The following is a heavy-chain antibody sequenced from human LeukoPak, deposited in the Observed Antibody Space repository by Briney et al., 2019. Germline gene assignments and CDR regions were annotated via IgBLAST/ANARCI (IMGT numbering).Heavy chain of an antibody. D-gene: IGHD3-22*01. V-gene: IGHV3-33*01. J-gene: IGHJ4*02. Sequence: GGSLRLSCAASGFTFSSYGMHWVRQAPGKGLEWVAVIWYDGSNKYYADSVKGRFTISRDNSKNTLYLQMNSLRAEDTAVYYCARAPSTYYYDSSGYVDYWGQGTLVTVSS. CDR2: IWYDGSNK. CDR3: ARAPSTYYYDSSGYVDY. CDR1: GFTFSSYG.